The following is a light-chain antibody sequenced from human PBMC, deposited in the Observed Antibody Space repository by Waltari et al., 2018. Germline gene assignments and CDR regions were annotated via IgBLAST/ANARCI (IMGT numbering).Light chain of an antibody. J-gene: IGKJ2*01. Sequence: SCRVSQSLPIFLAWYQQKPGQAPRRLIYDASHRAPGIPARFSGSGSGTDFTLTISSLESEDFAVYYCQQRADWPYTFGQGTKVEIK. CDR2: DAS. CDR3: QQRADWPYT. CDR1: QSLPIF. V-gene: IGKV3-11*01.